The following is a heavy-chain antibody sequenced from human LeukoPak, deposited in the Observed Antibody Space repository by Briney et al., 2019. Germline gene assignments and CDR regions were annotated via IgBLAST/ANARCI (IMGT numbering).Heavy chain of an antibody. J-gene: IGHJ6*03. CDR3: ARYLYAFALDV. CDR2: ISTDGSII. CDR1: GFTFSGSW. V-gene: IGHV3-74*01. Sequence: GGSLRLSCADPGFTFSGSWMSWVRQSPGKGLVWVSHISTDGSIIRYGDSVKGRFTISRDEAKNTLYLQMNSLTAEDTGVYYCARYLYAFALDVWGKGTTVTVS. D-gene: IGHD2-8*01.